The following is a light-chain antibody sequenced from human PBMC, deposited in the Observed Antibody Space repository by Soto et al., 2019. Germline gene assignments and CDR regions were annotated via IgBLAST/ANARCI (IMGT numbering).Light chain of an antibody. V-gene: IGLV2-14*01. CDR2: DVS. Sequence: QSVLTQPASVSGSPGQSITISCTGTSSDVGGYNYVSWYQQHPDKAPKLMIYDVSNRPSGVSNRFSGSKSGNTASLTISGXQAEDEADYYCSSYTSSSTVVFGGGTKVTVL. J-gene: IGLJ2*01. CDR3: SSYTSSSTVV. CDR1: SSDVGGYNY.